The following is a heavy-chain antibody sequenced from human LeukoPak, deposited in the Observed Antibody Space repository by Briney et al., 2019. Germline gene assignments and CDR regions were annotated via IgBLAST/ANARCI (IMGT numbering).Heavy chain of an antibody. CDR3: ARDSSYYDSSGSPT. Sequence: SETLSLTCTVSGGSISSYYWSWIRQPPGKGLEWIGYIYSSGSTNYNPSLKSRVTISVGTSKNQFSLKLSSVTAADTAVYYCARDSSYYDSSGSPTWGQGTLVTVSS. D-gene: IGHD3-22*01. V-gene: IGHV4-59*01. CDR2: IYSSGST. J-gene: IGHJ5*02. CDR1: GGSISSYY.